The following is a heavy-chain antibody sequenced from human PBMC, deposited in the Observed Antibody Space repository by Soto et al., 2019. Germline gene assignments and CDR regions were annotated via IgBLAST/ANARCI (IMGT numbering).Heavy chain of an antibody. CDR1: GFTFSNYE. D-gene: IGHD3-16*01. J-gene: IGHJ6*02. CDR2: LTTSGSRT. V-gene: IGHV3-23*01. Sequence: EMQLLESGGRLVQPGGSLRLSCAASGFTFSNYEMSWVRQAPGKGLEWVAALTTSGSRTYYADSVEGRFPIARDNSNDTLFLQMHSLRVEDTAVYYCTKDSSTSYGLDVWGQGTKVTVSS. CDR3: TKDSSTSYGLDV.